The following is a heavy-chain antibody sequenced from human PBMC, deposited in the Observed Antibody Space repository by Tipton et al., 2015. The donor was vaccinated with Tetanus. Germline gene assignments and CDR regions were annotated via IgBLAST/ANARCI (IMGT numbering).Heavy chain of an antibody. Sequence: SLRLSCAASGFDFRSDWMTWVRQAPGKGLEWVANIKQDGNEKYHVDSVKGRFIISRDNAKNSLYLQMSSLRGDDTAVYYCASGSTLDYWGQGALVSVSS. CDR1: GFDFRSDW. J-gene: IGHJ4*02. V-gene: IGHV3-7*01. D-gene: IGHD6-25*01. CDR2: IKQDGNEK. CDR3: ASGSTLDY.